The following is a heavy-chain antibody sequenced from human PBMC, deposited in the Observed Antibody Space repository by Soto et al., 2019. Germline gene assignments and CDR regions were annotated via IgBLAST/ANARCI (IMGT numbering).Heavy chain of an antibody. J-gene: IGHJ5*01. CDR3: ARGRYCLPGRCFPNWFDS. CDR1: GGSFSGYY. Sequence: SETLSLTCAVYGGSFSGYYWSWIRQPPGKGLEWIGEINHSGSTNYNPSFESRVAISVDTSKSQFSLNVTSVTAADTAVYFCARGRYCLPGRCFPNWFDSWGQGALVTVSS. D-gene: IGHD2-15*01. V-gene: IGHV4-34*01. CDR2: INHSGST.